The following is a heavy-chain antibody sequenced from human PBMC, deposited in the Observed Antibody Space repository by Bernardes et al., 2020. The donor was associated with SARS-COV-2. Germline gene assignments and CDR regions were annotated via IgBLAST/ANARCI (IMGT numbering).Heavy chain of an antibody. D-gene: IGHD3-22*01. CDR2: INHSGSA. J-gene: IGHJ6*02. V-gene: IGHV4-34*01. CDR3: ARMSSGVVVPPVLGLGFFYSYYVLDV. Sequence: SETLSLTCAVYGESFSDYNWNWIRQPPGKGLEWIGEINHSGSANYNPSLKSRVSISVDTSKNQFSLKVNSVTAADTAVYYCARMSSGVVVPPVLGLGFFYSYYVLDVLGQGTAVSVSS. CDR1: GESFSDYN.